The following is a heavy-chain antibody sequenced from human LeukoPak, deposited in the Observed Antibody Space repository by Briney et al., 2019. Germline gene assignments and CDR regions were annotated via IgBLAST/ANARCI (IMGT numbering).Heavy chain of an antibody. CDR2: ISGSGGST. CDR1: GFTFSSYA. D-gene: IGHD2-2*01. V-gene: IGHV3-23*01. J-gene: IGHJ3*02. Sequence: GGSLRLSCAASGFTFSSYAMSWVRQAPGKGLEWVSAISGSGGSTYHADSVKGRFTISRDNSKNTLYLQMNSLRAEDTAVYYCAKVGTIYCSSTSCYALDAFDIWGQGTMVTVSS. CDR3: AKVGTIYCSSTSCYALDAFDI.